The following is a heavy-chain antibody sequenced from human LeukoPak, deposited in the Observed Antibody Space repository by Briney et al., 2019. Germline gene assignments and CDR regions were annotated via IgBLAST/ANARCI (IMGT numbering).Heavy chain of an antibody. J-gene: IGHJ6*03. CDR2: ISSSGSTI. CDR3: ARDGVTGIHYYYYYVDV. D-gene: IGHD5-18*01. CDR1: GFTFSSYE. V-gene: IGHV3-48*03. Sequence: GGSLRPSCAASGFTFSSYEMNGVRQSPGKGLEWVSYISSSGSTIYYADSVKGRFTISRDNAKNSLYLQMNSLRAEDTAVYYCARDGVTGIHYYYYYVDVWGKGTTVTVSS.